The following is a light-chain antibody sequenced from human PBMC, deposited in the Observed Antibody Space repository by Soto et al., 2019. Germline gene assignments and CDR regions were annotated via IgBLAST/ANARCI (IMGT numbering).Light chain of an antibody. CDR3: SSNSSSNTLYD. CDR1: SSDVGGYNY. J-gene: IGLJ1*01. Sequence: QSVLTQPASVSGSPGQSITISCTGTSSDVGGYNYVSWYQQLPGKAPKLLIYEVSNRPSGVSNRFSGSKSGNTASLTISGLQAEDEADYYCSSNSSSNTLYDFGSGTKVTVL. V-gene: IGLV2-14*01. CDR2: EVS.